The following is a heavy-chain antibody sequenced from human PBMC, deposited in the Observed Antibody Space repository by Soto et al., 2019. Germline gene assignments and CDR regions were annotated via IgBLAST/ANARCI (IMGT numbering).Heavy chain of an antibody. V-gene: IGHV4-61*01. Sequence: QVQLQESGPGLVKPSETLSLTCTVSGDAVTSVSDDWSWIRQPPGKGLEWIGYIYYSGSADYNPSLGSRLSSSIDTSKNQFCLNLTSVSAADTAVYYCERGVGFGYYYYHMDLWGQGATVTVSS. CDR3: ERGVGFGYYYYHMDL. CDR1: GDAVTSVSDD. CDR2: IYYSGSA. D-gene: IGHD3-10*01. J-gene: IGHJ6*02.